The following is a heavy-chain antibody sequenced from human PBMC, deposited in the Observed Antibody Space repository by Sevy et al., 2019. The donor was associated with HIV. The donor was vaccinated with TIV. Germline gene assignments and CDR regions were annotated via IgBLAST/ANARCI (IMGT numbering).Heavy chain of an antibody. V-gene: IGHV3-7*01. D-gene: IGHD6-13*01. Sequence: GGSLRLSCVASGFTFTTYAMSWVRQGPGEGLEWVANIKEDGSMIYYVDSVKGRFTISRDNAKNSVYLQMTSLRAEDAALYYCVRAIGAAGSYWGQGTLVTVSS. CDR2: IKEDGSMI. CDR3: VRAIGAAGSY. J-gene: IGHJ4*02. CDR1: GFTFTTYA.